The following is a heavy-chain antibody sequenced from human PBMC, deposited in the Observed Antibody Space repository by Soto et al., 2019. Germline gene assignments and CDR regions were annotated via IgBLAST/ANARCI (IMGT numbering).Heavy chain of an antibody. V-gene: IGHV1-69*13. CDR1: GYILIDYH. J-gene: IGHJ6*02. Sequence: SVKVSCKASGYILIDYHVSWVRQAPGQGLEWMGGIIPIFGTANYAQKFQGRVTITADESTSTAYMELSSLRSEDTAVYYCARHPGGRGYYYGMDVWG. D-gene: IGHD2-15*01. CDR3: ARHPGGRGYYYGMDV. CDR2: IIPIFGTA.